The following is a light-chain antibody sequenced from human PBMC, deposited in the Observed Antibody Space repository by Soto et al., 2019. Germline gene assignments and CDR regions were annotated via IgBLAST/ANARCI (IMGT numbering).Light chain of an antibody. CDR2: VAS. CDR3: LKKYNYPPT. CDR1: QGIRID. Sequence: AIQMTQSPSSLSASVGDRVTITCRARQGIRIDLGGYQQKPVKAPKLLIYVASSLQSGVPSRFSGSGSATDFTLTLSSLQPEDFATYYCLKKYNYPPTYGQGTKVEMK. J-gene: IGKJ1*01. V-gene: IGKV1-6*01.